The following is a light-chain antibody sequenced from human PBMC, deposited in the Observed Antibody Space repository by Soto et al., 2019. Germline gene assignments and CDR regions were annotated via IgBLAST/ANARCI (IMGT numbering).Light chain of an antibody. CDR2: DAS. CDR1: QSIGNW. CDR3: QQYNYYSA. V-gene: IGKV1-5*01. Sequence: DIPMTQSPSTLSAFVGDGVTITCRASQSIGNWLAWYQQKPGKAPKLLIYDASSLESGVPSRFSGSGSGTEFTLTISSLQPADFATYYCQQYNYYSAFGQGTKVEIK. J-gene: IGKJ1*01.